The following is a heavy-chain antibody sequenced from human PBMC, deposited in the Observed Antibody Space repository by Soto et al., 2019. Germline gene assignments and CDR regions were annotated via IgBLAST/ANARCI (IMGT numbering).Heavy chain of an antibody. CDR2: ISTYKGNT. D-gene: IGHD6-6*01. V-gene: IGHV1-18*01. CDR3: ARDPQYSTSSQVFDS. CDR1: GYTFTTYA. J-gene: IGHJ4*02. Sequence: QVQLVQSGAEVKKPGASVKVSCKASGYTFTTYAISWVRQAPGQGLEWLGRISTYKGNTKYAQKLQGRVTMTTDTSTSTAYMELRSLRSDDTAVYYCARDPQYSTSSQVFDSWGQGTLVTVSS.